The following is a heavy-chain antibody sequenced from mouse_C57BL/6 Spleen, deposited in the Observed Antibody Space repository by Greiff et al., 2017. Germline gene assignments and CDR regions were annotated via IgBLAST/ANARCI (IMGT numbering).Heavy chain of an antibody. V-gene: IGHV1-64*01. CDR2: IHPNSGST. D-gene: IGHD1-1*01. CDR3: AKSLITTVVEVDY. CDR1: GYTFTSYW. Sequence: QVQLKQPGAELVKPGASVKLSCKASGYTFTSYWMHWVKQRPGQGLEWIGMIHPNSGSTNYNEKFKSKATLTVDKSSSTAYMQLSSLTSEDSAVYYCAKSLITTVVEVDYWGQGTTLTVSS. J-gene: IGHJ2*01.